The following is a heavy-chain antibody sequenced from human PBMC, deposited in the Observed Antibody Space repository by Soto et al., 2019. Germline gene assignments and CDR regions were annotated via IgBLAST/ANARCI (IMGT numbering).Heavy chain of an antibody. J-gene: IGHJ5*02. V-gene: IGHV4-39*01. D-gene: IGHD1-26*01. CDR2: IYYSGST. Sequence: SATLSLTCTVSGGSISSSNYYWGWIRQPPGKGLEWIGSIYYSGSTYYNPSLKSRVTISVDTSKNQFSLKLSSVTAADTAVYYCATQEVGGSYVYTFDPWGQGTLVTVSS. CDR1: GGSISSSNYY. CDR3: ATQEVGGSYVYTFDP.